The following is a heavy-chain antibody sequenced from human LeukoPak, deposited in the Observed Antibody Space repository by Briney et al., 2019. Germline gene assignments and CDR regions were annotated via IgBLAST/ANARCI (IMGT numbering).Heavy chain of an antibody. V-gene: IGHV3-30*02. CDR2: IRYDGSNK. Sequence: GGFLRLSCAASGFTFSSYGMHWVRQAPGKGLEWVAFIRYDGSNKYYADSVKGRFTISRDNSKNTLYLQMNSLRAEDTAVYYCAKVAYIVVVPAANYFDYWGQGTLVTVSS. CDR1: GFTFSSYG. J-gene: IGHJ4*02. CDR3: AKVAYIVVVPAANYFDY. D-gene: IGHD2-2*01.